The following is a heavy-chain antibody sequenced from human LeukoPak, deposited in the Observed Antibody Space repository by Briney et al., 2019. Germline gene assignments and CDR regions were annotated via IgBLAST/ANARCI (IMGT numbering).Heavy chain of an antibody. Sequence: ASVKVSCKASGYTFTSYGISWVRQAPGQGLEWMGWISAYNGNTNYAQKLQGRVTMTTDTSTSTAYMELRSLRSDDTAVYYCARVDSSNWYTDNRYGMDVWGQGTTVTVSS. V-gene: IGHV1-18*01. CDR2: ISAYNGNT. CDR3: ARVDSSNWYTDNRYGMDV. J-gene: IGHJ6*02. CDR1: GYTFTSYG. D-gene: IGHD6-13*01.